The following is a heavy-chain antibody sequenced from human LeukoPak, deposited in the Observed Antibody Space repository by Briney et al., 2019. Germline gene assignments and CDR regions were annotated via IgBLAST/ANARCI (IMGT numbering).Heavy chain of an antibody. Sequence: SETLSLTCGVSGGSITSTNYWTWVRQPPGKGLEWIGEVNLQGSTNYNPSLMGRVAISVDMSENHISLQLASVTAADTAVYYCAREGGPYRPLDYSGQGTLVTVSS. V-gene: IGHV4-4*02. CDR1: GGSITSTNY. CDR2: VNLQGST. J-gene: IGHJ4*02. CDR3: AREGGPYRPLDY.